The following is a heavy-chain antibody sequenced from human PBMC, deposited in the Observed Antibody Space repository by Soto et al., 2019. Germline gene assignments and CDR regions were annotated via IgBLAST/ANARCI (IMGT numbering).Heavy chain of an antibody. CDR1: GGSVNSGTYS. CDR3: ARDVRSVHCFDY. V-gene: IGHV4-61*03. Sequence: SETLSLTCTVSGGSVNSGTYSGSWIRQPPGKGLEWIGDIYYSGSTNYNTSLKSRVTISLDTSKNHFSLKLSSVNAADTAVYYCARDVRSVHCFDYWGQGTLVTVSS. J-gene: IGHJ4*02. CDR2: IYYSGST. D-gene: IGHD6-6*01.